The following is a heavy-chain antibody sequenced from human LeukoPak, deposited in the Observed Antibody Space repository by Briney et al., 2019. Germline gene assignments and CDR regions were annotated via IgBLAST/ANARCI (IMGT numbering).Heavy chain of an antibody. D-gene: IGHD3-10*01. CDR2: ARDRPNGYTT. CDR3: AKVEGTVIGGIIVTRLAY. CDR1: GFSFSDHF. Sequence: GGSLGLSCVTSGFSFSDHFMDWVRQAPGKGLEWVGRARDRPNGYTTEYAASVKGRFIISRDESKKSVYLQMSSLKTEDTAVYYCAKVEGTVIGGIIVTRLAYWGQGTPVTVSS. J-gene: IGHJ4*02. V-gene: IGHV3-72*01.